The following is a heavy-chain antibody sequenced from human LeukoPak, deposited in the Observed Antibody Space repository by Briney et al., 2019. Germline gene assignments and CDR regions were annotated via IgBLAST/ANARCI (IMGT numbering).Heavy chain of an antibody. J-gene: IGHJ6*03. Sequence: GGSLRLSCAASGFTFSSYAMHWVRQAPGKGLEWVAVISYDGSNKYYADSVKGRFTISRDNSKNTLYLQMNSLRAEDTAVYYCAREGHYYMDVWGKGTTVTVSS. V-gene: IGHV3-30*04. CDR1: GFTFSSYA. CDR3: AREGHYYMDV. CDR2: ISYDGSNK.